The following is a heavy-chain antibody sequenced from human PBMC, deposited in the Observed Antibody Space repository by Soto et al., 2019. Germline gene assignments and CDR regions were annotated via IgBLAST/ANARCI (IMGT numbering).Heavy chain of an antibody. CDR1: GFTFSSYS. Sequence: EVQLVESGGGLVKPGGSLRLSCAASGFTFSSYSMNWVRQAPGKGLEWVSSISSSSSYIYYADSVKGRFTISRDNAKNSLYLQMNSLRAEDTAVYYCARDGEDMVLNDYWGQGTLVTVSS. D-gene: IGHD3-16*01. CDR2: ISSSSSYI. V-gene: IGHV3-21*01. J-gene: IGHJ4*02. CDR3: ARDGEDMVLNDY.